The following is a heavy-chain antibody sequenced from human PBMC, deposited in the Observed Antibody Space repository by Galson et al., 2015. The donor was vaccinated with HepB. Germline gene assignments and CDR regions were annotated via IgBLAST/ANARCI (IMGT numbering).Heavy chain of an antibody. Sequence: SLRLSCAASGFTFSSYGMHWVRQAPGKGLEWVAVIWYDGSNKYYADSVKGRFTISRDNSKNTLYLQMYSLRAEDTAVYYCARAMVQAVIQKRYYYYYMDVWGKGTTVTVSS. J-gene: IGHJ6*03. CDR3: ARAMVQAVIQKRYYYYYMDV. D-gene: IGHD3-10*01. CDR2: IWYDGSNK. CDR1: GFTFSSYG. V-gene: IGHV3-33*01.